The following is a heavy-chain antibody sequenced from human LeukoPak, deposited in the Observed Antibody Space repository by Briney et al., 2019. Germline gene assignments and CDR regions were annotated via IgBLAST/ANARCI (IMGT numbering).Heavy chain of an antibody. J-gene: IGHJ4*02. V-gene: IGHV5-51*01. Sequence: GESLKISCEGSGYSFTTYWIGWVRQMPGKGLEWMGIIYPGDSDTRYSPSFQGQVTISADKSINTAYLQLSSLKASDTAMYYCARRFNNYDFWTRWGQGTLVSVSS. D-gene: IGHD3-3*01. CDR1: GYSFTTYW. CDR3: ARRFNNYDFWTR. CDR2: IYPGDSDT.